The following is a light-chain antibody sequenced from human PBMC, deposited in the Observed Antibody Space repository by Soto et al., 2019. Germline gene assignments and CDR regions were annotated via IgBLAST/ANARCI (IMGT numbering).Light chain of an antibody. CDR3: QQSKTAPLT. CDR1: QGIRDY. J-gene: IGKJ4*01. V-gene: IGKV1-27*01. Sequence: DIQMTQSPSSLAASVGDRVTITCRASQGIRDYLVWYQQKPGQPPKPLIYSASTLDSGVPSRFSGSGSGTQFTLTISSLQPEDVAAYYCQQSKTAPLTFGGGTRVEL. CDR2: SAS.